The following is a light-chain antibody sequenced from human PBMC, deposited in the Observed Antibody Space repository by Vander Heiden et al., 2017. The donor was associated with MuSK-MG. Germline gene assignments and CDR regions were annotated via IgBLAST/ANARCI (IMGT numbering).Light chain of an antibody. CDR3: RRALQTPYT. CDR2: LGS. Sequence: DIVMTQSPLSLPVTPGEPASISCRSSQSLLHSNGYNYLDWYLQKPGQSPQLLIYLGSNRASGVPDRFSGSASGTDFTLKISIVDAEDVGVYYCRRALQTPYTFGQGTKMEIK. CDR1: QSLLHSNGYNY. V-gene: IGKV2-28*01. J-gene: IGKJ2*01.